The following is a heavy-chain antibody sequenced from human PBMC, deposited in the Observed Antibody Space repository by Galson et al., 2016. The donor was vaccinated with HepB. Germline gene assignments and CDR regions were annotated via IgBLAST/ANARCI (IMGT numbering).Heavy chain of an antibody. Sequence: PALVKPTQTFTLTCPFSGLSLSTSGMCVSWLRQAPGKAPEWLARIGWDDDKYYSKSLKTRLTISKDTSKSQVVLTMRNMGPVDTATYYCARLDCGEVSYAYVHWGQGILVAVSS. J-gene: IGHJ4*02. CDR2: IGWDDDK. V-gene: IGHV2-70*11. D-gene: IGHD5-18*01. CDR3: ARLDCGEVSYAYVH. CDR1: GLSLSTSGMC.